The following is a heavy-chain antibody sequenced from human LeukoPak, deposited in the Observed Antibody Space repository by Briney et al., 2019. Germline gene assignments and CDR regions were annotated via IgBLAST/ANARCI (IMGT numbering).Heavy chain of an antibody. CDR2: IYDSGTT. CDR1: GDSISSYY. CDR3: ARRSLADY. Sequence: SETLSLTCTVSGDSISSYYWSWIRQPPGKGLEWIGYIYDSGTTNYNPSLKSRVTISVDTSKNQFSLKVTSVTAADTAVYYCARRSLADYWGQGTLVTVSS. J-gene: IGHJ4*02. V-gene: IGHV4-59*01. D-gene: IGHD1-26*01.